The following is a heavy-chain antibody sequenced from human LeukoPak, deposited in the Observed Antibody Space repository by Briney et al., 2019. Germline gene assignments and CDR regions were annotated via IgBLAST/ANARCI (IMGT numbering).Heavy chain of an antibody. CDR3: ARESIRSGSLKWFDP. V-gene: IGHV3-23*01. CDR2: IDGSGHTT. J-gene: IGHJ5*02. CDR1: GFTFTSHV. Sequence: GGTLRLSCPASGFTFTSHVMSWVRQTPGKELEWVSAIDGSGHTTYYADSVRGRFIISRDNSKKMLYLQMNSLRAEDTATYYCARESIRSGSLKWFDPWGQGTLVTVSS. D-gene: IGHD3-3*01.